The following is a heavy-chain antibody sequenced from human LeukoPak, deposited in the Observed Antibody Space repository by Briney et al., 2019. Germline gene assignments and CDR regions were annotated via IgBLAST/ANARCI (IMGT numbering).Heavy chain of an antibody. V-gene: IGHV4-34*01. Sequence: KPSETLSLTCAVYGVSFSGYYWSWIRQPPGKGLEWIGEINHSGSTNYNPSLKSRVTISVDTSKNQFSLKLSSVTAADTAVYYCARGLGSWKYWGQGTLVTVSS. J-gene: IGHJ4*02. CDR1: GVSFSGYY. D-gene: IGHD6-13*01. CDR3: ARGLGSWKY. CDR2: INHSGST.